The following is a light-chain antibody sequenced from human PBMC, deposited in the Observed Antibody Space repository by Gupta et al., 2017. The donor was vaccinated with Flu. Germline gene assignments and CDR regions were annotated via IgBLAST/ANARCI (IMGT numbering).Light chain of an antibody. V-gene: IGKV1-17*01. Sequence: DIQMTQSPSSLSASVGDRVTITCRASQDIGKDLGWYQQKTGKAPKRLTYLASNLQNGVPSRFSGSGSGTEFTLTISSLRPEDFATYYCLQHNSYPLTFGQGTMVDIK. J-gene: IGKJ1*01. CDR2: LAS. CDR1: QDIGKD. CDR3: LQHNSYPLT.